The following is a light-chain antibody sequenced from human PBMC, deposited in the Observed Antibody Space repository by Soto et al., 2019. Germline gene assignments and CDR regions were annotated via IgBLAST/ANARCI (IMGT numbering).Light chain of an antibody. CDR3: QQRSN. V-gene: IGKV3-11*01. CDR2: DAS. CDR1: QSVSSY. Sequence: EIVLTQSPATLSLSPGERATLSCRASQSVSSYLAWYQQKPGQAPRLLIYDASNRATGIPARFSGSGSGTDFTLTISSLEPEGFAVYYCQQRSNFGQGTRLESK. J-gene: IGKJ5*01.